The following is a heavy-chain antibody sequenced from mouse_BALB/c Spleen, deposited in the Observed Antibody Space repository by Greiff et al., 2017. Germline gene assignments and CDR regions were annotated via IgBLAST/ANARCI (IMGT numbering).Heavy chain of an antibody. CDR3: ARIVGFRFAY. J-gene: IGHJ3*01. CDR2: ISYSGST. CDR1: GYSITSDYA. Sequence: EVQLQQSGPGLVKPSQSLSLTCTVTGYSITSDYAWNWIRQFPGNKLEWMGYISYSGSTSYNPSLKSRISITRDTSKNQFFLQLNSVTTEDTATYYCARIVGFRFAYWGQGTLVTVSA. V-gene: IGHV3-2*02.